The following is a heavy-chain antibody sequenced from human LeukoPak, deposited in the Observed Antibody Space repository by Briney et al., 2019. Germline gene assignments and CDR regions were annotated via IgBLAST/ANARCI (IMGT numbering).Heavy chain of an antibody. V-gene: IGHV3-23*01. D-gene: IGHD3-9*01. CDR1: GFTFSSYG. CDR2: ISGSGGST. J-gene: IGHJ4*02. Sequence: PGGSLRLSCAASGFTFSSYGMSWVRQAPGKGLEWVSAISGSGGSTYYADSVKGRFTISRDNSKNTLYLQMNSLRADDTAVYYCAGLTYYDILTGYQDYWGQGTLVTVSS. CDR3: AGLTYYDILTGYQDY.